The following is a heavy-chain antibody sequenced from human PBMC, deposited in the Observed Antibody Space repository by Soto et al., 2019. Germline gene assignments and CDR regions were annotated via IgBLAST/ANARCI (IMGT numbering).Heavy chain of an antibody. D-gene: IGHD4-17*01. J-gene: IGHJ5*02. CDR3: ARERYYGDYGPKGFWFDP. CDR2: IYYSGST. Sequence: SETLSLTCTVSGGSISSGGYYWSWIRQHPGKGLEWIGYIYYSGSTYYNPSLKSRVTISVDTSKNQFSLKLSSVTAADAAVYYCARERYYGDYGPKGFWFDPWGQGTLVTVSS. CDR1: GGSISSGGYY. V-gene: IGHV4-31*03.